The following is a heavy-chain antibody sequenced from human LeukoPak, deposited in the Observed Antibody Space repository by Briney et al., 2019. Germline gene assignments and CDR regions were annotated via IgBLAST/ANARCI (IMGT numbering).Heavy chain of an antibody. V-gene: IGHV3-21*04. J-gene: IGHJ4*02. CDR2: ISSSSSYI. D-gene: IGHD6-6*01. CDR1: GFTFSSYS. CDR3: ARDLYSSSYVLYY. Sequence: GGSLRLSCVASGFTFSSYSMNWVRQAPGKGLEWVSSISSSSSYIYYADSVKGRFTISRDNAKNSLYLQMNSLRAEDTALYYCARDLYSSSYVLYYWGQGTLVTVSS.